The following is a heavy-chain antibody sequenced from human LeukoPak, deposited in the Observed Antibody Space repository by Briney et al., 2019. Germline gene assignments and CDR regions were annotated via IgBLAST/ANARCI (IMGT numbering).Heavy chain of an antibody. D-gene: IGHD1-26*01. CDR2: IYYTGST. CDR3: AREVVGATFFYYYMDV. Sequence: SETLSLTCTISGGSVSDYYWSWIRQSPGKGLEWIGYIYYTGSTTYNPSLKSRVTISVDTSKNQFSLKLSSVTAADTAVYYCAREVVGATFFYYYMDVWGKGTTVTVSS. V-gene: IGHV4-59*02. CDR1: GGSVSDYY. J-gene: IGHJ6*03.